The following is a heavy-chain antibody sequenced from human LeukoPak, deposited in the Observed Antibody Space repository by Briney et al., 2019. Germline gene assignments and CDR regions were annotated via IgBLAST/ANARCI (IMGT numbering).Heavy chain of an antibody. V-gene: IGHV3-74*01. J-gene: IGHJ4*02. CDR2: IKTDGSTT. Sequence: GGSLRLSCVASGFTFNNYWMHWLRQAPGKGLVWVSHIKTDGSTTNYADSVRGRFTISRDNAKNTLYLQMNSLRVEDTAVYYCARVSISLFGVVTAHFDSWGQGTLVAVSS. CDR1: GFTFNNYW. D-gene: IGHD3-3*01. CDR3: ARVSISLFGVVTAHFDS.